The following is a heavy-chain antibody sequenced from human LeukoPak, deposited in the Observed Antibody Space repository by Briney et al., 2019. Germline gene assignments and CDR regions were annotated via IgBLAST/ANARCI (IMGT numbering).Heavy chain of an antibody. Sequence: PGGSLRLSCAASGFTFDDYAMHWVRQAPGKGLEWVSGISWNSGSIGYADSVKGRFTISRDNAKNSLYLQMNSLRAEDTALYYCAKDIIGDGYNNPQIDYWGQGTLVTVSS. CDR3: AKDIIGDGYNNPQIDY. V-gene: IGHV3-9*01. J-gene: IGHJ4*02. D-gene: IGHD5-24*01. CDR2: ISWNSGSI. CDR1: GFTFDDYA.